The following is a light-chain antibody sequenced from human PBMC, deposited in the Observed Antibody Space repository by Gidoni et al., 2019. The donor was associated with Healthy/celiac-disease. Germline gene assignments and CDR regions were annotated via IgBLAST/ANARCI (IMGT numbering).Light chain of an antibody. V-gene: IGLV3-21*03. Sequence: SYVLTQPPSVSVAPGKTARITCGGNDIRSKSVHWYQQQPGQAPVLVVSDDSDRPSGIPERFSGSNSGNTATLTIGRVEAWDEAVYYCQVWDSSSDHPVIFGGGTKLTVL. J-gene: IGLJ2*01. CDR1: DIRSKS. CDR3: QVWDSSSDHPVI. CDR2: DDS.